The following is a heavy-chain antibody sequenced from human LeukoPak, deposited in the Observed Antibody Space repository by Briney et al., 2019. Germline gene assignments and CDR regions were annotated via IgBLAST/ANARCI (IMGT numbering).Heavy chain of an antibody. D-gene: IGHD5-18*01. CDR2: IYYSGST. CDR3: ARGGTSYGFTFPFDY. J-gene: IGHJ4*02. V-gene: IGHV4-59*01. Sequence: SETLSLTCTVSGGSISSYYWSWIRQPPGKGLEWIGYIYYSGSTNYNPSLKSRVTISVDTSKNQFSLKLSSVTAADTAVYYCARGGTSYGFTFPFDYWGQGTLVTVSS. CDR1: GGSISSYY.